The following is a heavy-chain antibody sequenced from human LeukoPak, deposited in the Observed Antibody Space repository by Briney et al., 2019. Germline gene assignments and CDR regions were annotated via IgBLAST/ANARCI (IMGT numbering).Heavy chain of an antibody. CDR1: GFTFSSYA. Sequence: GGSLRLSCAASGFTFSSYAMSWVRQAPGKGLEWVSGISWNSGSIGYVDSVKGRFTISRDNAKKSLYLQMNSLRAEDTAVYYCAPPPIAATGNWGQGTLVTVSS. CDR3: APPPIAATGN. V-gene: IGHV3-9*01. CDR2: ISWNSGSI. D-gene: IGHD6-13*01. J-gene: IGHJ4*02.